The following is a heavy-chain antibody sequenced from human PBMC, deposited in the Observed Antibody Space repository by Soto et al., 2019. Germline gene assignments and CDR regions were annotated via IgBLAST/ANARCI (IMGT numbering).Heavy chain of an antibody. D-gene: IGHD6-13*01. Sequence: LSLTCTVSGGSISSGGYYWSWIRQHPGKGLEWIGYIYYSGSTYYNPSLKSRVTISVDTSKNQFSLKLSSVTAADTAVYYCARDRASHSSSWYRADYYYYGMDVWGQGTTVTVSS. J-gene: IGHJ6*02. V-gene: IGHV4-31*03. CDR1: GGSISSGGYY. CDR3: ARDRASHSSSWYRADYYYYGMDV. CDR2: IYYSGST.